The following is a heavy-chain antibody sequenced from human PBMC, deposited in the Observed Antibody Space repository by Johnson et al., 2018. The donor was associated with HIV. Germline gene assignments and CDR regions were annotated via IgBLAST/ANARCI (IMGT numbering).Heavy chain of an antibody. D-gene: IGHD3-22*01. V-gene: IGHV3-7*01. Sequence: VQLVESGGGLIQPGGSLRLSCAASGFTFSSHALHWVRQAPGKGLEWVANIKEDGSERYYVDSVKGRFTISRDNSKNTLYLQMNSLRAEDTAVYYCAKDRAHSSNYLDAFDIWGQGTMVTVSS. CDR1: GFTFSSHA. CDR3: AKDRAHSSNYLDAFDI. CDR2: IKEDGSER. J-gene: IGHJ3*02.